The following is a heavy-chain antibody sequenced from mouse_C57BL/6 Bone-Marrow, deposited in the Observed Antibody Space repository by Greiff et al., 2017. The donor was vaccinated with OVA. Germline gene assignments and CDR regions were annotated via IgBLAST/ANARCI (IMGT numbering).Heavy chain of an antibody. CDR3: ARTLYDQAMDY. Sequence: QVQLQQPGAELVRPGTSVTLSCKASGYTFPSYWMHWVKQRPGQGLEWIGVIDPSDSYTNYNQKFKGKATLTVDTSSSTAYMQLSSLTSEDSAVYYCARTLYDQAMDYWGQGTSVTVSS. V-gene: IGHV1-59*01. J-gene: IGHJ4*01. D-gene: IGHD2-3*01. CDR2: IDPSDSYT. CDR1: GYTFPSYW.